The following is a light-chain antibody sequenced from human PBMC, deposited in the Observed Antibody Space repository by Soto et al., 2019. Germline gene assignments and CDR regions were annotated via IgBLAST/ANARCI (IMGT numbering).Light chain of an antibody. Sequence: EIVLTQSPGTLSLSPGERATLSCRASQSVSSSYLAWYQQKPGQAPRLLIYGASSRATGIPDRFSGSGSGTDFTLTISRLGPEDFAVYYCQQYGSSLIPFGQGTLLEN. CDR3: QQYGSSLIP. CDR1: QSVSSSY. J-gene: IGKJ5*01. V-gene: IGKV3-20*01. CDR2: GAS.